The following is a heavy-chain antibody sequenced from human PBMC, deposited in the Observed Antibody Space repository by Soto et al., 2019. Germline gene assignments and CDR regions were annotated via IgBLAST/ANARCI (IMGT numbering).Heavy chain of an antibody. CDR2: ISYDGSNK. J-gene: IGHJ4*02. CDR1: GFTFSSYA. CDR3: ARDSGGDNYYCPFDY. D-gene: IGHD3-10*01. Sequence: QVQLVESGGGVVQPGRSLRLSCAASGFTFSSYAMHWVRQAPGKGLEWVAVISYDGSNKYYADSVKGRFTISRDNSKNPLYLHMNSLRAEDTAVYYCARDSGGDNYYCPFDYWGQGTLVTVSS. V-gene: IGHV3-30-3*01.